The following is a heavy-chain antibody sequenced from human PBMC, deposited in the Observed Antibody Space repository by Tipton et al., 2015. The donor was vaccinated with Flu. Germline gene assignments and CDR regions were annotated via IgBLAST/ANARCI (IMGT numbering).Heavy chain of an antibody. D-gene: IGHD4-17*01. CDR2: IYYSGST. V-gene: IGHV4-59*08. Sequence: LRLSCTVSGGSISSYYWSWIRQPPGKGLEWIGYIYYSGSTNYNPSLKSRVTISVDTSKNQFPLKLSSVTAADTAVDYCATDYGDYHMDAFDIWGQGTMVTVSS. J-gene: IGHJ3*02. CDR3: ATDYGDYHMDAFDI. CDR1: GGSISSYY.